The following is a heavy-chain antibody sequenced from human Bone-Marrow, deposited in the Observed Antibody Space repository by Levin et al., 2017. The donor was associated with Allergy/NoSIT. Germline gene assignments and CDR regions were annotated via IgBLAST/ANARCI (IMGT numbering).Heavy chain of an antibody. V-gene: IGHV3-30-3*01. J-gene: IGHJ4*02. CDR2: ISYDGSNK. D-gene: IGHD6-19*01. CDR1: GFTFSSYA. CDR3: AREDRVAGPSGVSYYFDY. Sequence: GESLKISCAASGFTFSSYAMHWVRQAPGKGLEWVAVISYDGSNKYYADSVKGRFTISRDNSKNTLYLQMNSLRAEDTAVYYCAREDRVAGPSGVSYYFDYWGQGTLVTVSS.